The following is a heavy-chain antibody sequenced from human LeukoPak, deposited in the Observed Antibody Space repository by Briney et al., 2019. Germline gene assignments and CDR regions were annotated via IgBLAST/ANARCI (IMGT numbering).Heavy chain of an antibody. CDR3: AREGSSSWAFDY. CDR1: GFTFDDYA. Sequence: GGSLRLSCAASGFTFDDYAMHWVRQAPGKGLEWVSSISSSSSYIYYADSVKGRFTISRDNAKNSLYLQMNSLRAEDTAVYYCAREGSSSWAFDYWGQGTLVTVSS. V-gene: IGHV3-21*01. D-gene: IGHD6-13*01. CDR2: ISSSSSYI. J-gene: IGHJ4*02.